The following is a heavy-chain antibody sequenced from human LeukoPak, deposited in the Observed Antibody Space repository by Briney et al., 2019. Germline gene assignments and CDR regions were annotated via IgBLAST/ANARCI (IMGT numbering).Heavy chain of an antibody. CDR1: GYTFTSYD. V-gene: IGHV1-2*02. D-gene: IGHD1-26*01. Sequence: VASVKVSCKASGYTFTSYDINWVRQAPGQGLEWMGWINPNSGGTNYAQKFQGRVTMTRDTSISTAYMELSRLRSDDTAVYYCASLAWDRSRSFDYWGQGTLVTVSS. J-gene: IGHJ4*02. CDR3: ASLAWDRSRSFDY. CDR2: INPNSGGT.